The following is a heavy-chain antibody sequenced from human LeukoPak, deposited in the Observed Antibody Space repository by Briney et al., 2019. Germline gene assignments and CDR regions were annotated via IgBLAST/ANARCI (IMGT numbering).Heavy chain of an antibody. V-gene: IGHV3-9*01. J-gene: IGHJ4*02. CDR2: ISWNSGSI. Sequence: PGGSLRLSCAASGFTFDDYAMHWVRQAPGKGLEWVSGISWNSGSIGYADSVKGRFTISRDNAKNTLYLQMNSLRAEDTAVYYCARDFEYGGQGTLVTVSS. CDR3: ARDFEY. CDR1: GFTFDDYA.